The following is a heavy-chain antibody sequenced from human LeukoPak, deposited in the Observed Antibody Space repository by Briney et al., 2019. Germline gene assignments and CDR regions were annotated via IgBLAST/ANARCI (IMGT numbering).Heavy chain of an antibody. CDR3: ATLNDSSGYFDAFDI. CDR1: GGSFSGYY. J-gene: IGHJ3*02. V-gene: IGHV4-34*01. Sequence: PSETLSLTCAVYGGSFSGYYWSWIRQPPGKGLEWIGEINHSGSTNYNPSLKSRVTISVDTSKNQFSLKLSSVTAADTAVYYCATLNDSSGYFDAFDIWGQGTMVTVSS. CDR2: INHSGST. D-gene: IGHD3-22*01.